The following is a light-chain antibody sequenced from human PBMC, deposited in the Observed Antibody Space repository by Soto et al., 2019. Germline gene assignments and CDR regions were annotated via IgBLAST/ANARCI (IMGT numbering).Light chain of an antibody. CDR3: QQYGSSPRT. V-gene: IGKV3-20*01. CDR1: QSVNNY. Sequence: EIVLTPSPATLSLSPVERATLSCRASQSVNNYLAWYQQRPGQGPRLLIYGASSRATGIPDRFSGSGSGTDFTLSISRLEPEDFVVYYRQQYGSSPRTFGQGTKVDIK. CDR2: GAS. J-gene: IGKJ1*01.